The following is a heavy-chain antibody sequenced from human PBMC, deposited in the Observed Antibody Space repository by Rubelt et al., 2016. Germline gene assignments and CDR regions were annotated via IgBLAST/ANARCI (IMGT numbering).Heavy chain of an antibody. J-gene: IGHJ5*02. CDR1: GGSFSGYY. D-gene: IGHD3-10*01. CDR3: ARGGRYYGSGSYQRHNWFDP. Sequence: QVQLQQWGAGLLKPSETLSLTCAVYGGSFSGYYWSWIRQPPGKGLEWIGAINNSGGTNYNPSLKSRVTISVDTSKNQFSLKLSSATAADTAVYYCARGGRYYGSGSYQRHNWFDPWGQGTLVTVSS. V-gene: IGHV4-34*01. CDR2: INNSGGT.